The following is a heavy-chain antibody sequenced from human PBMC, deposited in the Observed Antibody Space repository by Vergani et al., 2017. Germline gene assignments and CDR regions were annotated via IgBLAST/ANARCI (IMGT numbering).Heavy chain of an antibody. V-gene: IGHV4-61*02. CDR2: IHTSGSA. D-gene: IGHD2-15*01. Sequence: QVQLQESGPGPVKPPQTLSPTCTVSGGSINSHNYYWSWLRLPAGKGLECIGCIHTSGSANYNPSLKSRVTMSEDTSKNQFSLNLTSVTAADTALYFCARGSWLGCSFYQPLFDYLGQGILGTVSS. CDR1: GGSINSHNYY. J-gene: IGHJ4*02. CDR3: ARGSWLGCSFYQPLFDY.